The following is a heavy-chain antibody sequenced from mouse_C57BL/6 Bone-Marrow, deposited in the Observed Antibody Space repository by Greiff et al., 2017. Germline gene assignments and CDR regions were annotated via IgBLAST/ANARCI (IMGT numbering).Heavy chain of an antibody. Sequence: VMLVESGAELARPGASVKLSCKASVYTFTSYGISWVKQRTRQGLEWIGETYPSSGNTYYNPKFKGKASLTSEKSSITEYMELHSLTSKDAAVDFCSRTLYYGSRDRCAYGGQGTLVTVSA. CDR3: SRTLYYGSRDRCAY. CDR1: VYTFTSYG. J-gene: IGHJ3*01. V-gene: IGHV1-81*01. CDR2: TYPSSGNT. D-gene: IGHD1-1*01.